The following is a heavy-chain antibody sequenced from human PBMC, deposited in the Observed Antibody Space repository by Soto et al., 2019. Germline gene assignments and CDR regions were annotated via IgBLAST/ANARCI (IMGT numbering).Heavy chain of an antibody. J-gene: IGHJ1*01. V-gene: IGHV4-31*03. D-gene: IGHD6-6*01. Sequence: PSETLSLTCTVSGGSFSSSAYFWSWIRQYPGKGLEWIGYIYYSGGTYYNPSLKSRLTISVDTSKSQFSLHLSSVTAADMAVYYCGREQRGPEYSTSHWGPGILVTVSS. CDR3: GREQRGPEYSTSH. CDR1: GGSFSSSAYF. CDR2: IYYSGGT.